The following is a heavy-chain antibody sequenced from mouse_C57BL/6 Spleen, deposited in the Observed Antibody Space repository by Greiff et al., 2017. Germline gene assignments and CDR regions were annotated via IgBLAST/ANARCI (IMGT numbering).Heavy chain of an antibody. CDR2: ILTGSGST. D-gene: IGHD6-1*01. CDR1: GYTFTGYW. CDR3: ARPSTCRGFAY. Sequence: VQLQQSGPELMQPGASVKLSCQATGYTFTGYWTEWVKQSPGHGLEWIGEILTGSGSTNYNEKFKGKATFTADTSSSSSYMQLCSLTTEDSAIYYCARPSTCRGFAYWCQGTLVTVFA. J-gene: IGHJ3*01. V-gene: IGHV1-9*01.